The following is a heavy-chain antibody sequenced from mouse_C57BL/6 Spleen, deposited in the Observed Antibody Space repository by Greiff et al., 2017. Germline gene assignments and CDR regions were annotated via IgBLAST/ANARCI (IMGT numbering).Heavy chain of an antibody. Sequence: QVQLQQPGTELVKPGASVKLSCKASGYNFTSYWMHWVKQRPGQGLEWIGNINPSNGGTNYNAKFKSKATLTVDKSSSTAYMQLSSLTSEDSAVYYCARSRDDGYYLAYWGQGTLVTVSA. V-gene: IGHV1-53*01. CDR2: INPSNGGT. J-gene: IGHJ3*01. CDR3: ARSRDDGYYLAY. D-gene: IGHD2-3*01. CDR1: GYNFTSYW.